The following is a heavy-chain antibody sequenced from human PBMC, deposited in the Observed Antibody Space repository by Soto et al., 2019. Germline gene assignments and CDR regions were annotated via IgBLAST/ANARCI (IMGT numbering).Heavy chain of an antibody. CDR2: IYYSGST. Sequence: SETLSLTCTVSGGSISSDYWSWIRQPPGKGLEWIGYIYYSGSTNYNPSLKSRVTISVDTSKNQFSLKLSSVTAADTAVYYCARDLTSNAYSYGSFDYWGQGTLVTVS. CDR1: GGSISSDY. CDR3: ARDLTSNAYSYGSFDY. V-gene: IGHV4-59*01. J-gene: IGHJ4*02. D-gene: IGHD5-18*01.